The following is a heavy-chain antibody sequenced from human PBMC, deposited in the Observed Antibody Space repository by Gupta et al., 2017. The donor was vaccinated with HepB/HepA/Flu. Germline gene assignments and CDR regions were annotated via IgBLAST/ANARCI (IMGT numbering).Heavy chain of an antibody. CDR2: INEDGSKQ. CDR1: GFTFSSSW. V-gene: IGHV3-7*01. CDR3: VRAMQV. Sequence: EVQLVESGGGLVQPGGSLRLSCIDFGFTFSSSWMTWVRQAPGKGLEWVGNINEDGSKQYHVDSGKGRFTMSRDNRRKSLYLQMTSRRVEDAAVYYCVRAMQVWGQGTTVTVSS. D-gene: IGHD3-10*01. J-gene: IGHJ6*02.